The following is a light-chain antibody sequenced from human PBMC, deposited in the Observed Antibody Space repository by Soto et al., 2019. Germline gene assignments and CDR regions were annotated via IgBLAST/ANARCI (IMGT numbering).Light chain of an antibody. Sequence: DMQMTQSPSSLSASVGDRVTITCRASQSIDTFLNWYQQKPGKAPNLLIFASSILQSGVPSRFSGSGSGTDVTLTISSLQPEDFATYYCQQTYSSPFTFGPGTKVDVK. V-gene: IGKV1-39*01. J-gene: IGKJ3*01. CDR3: QQTYSSPFT. CDR1: QSIDTF. CDR2: ASS.